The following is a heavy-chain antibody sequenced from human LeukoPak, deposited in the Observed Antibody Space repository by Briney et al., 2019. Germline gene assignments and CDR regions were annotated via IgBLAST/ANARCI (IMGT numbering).Heavy chain of an antibody. V-gene: IGHV3-23*01. J-gene: IGHJ3*02. D-gene: IGHD2-2*01. CDR2: ISGSGGST. Sequence: GGSLRLSCAASGFTFSSYAMNWVRQAPGKGLEWVSAISGSGGSTYYADSVKGRFTISRDNSKNTLYLQMNSLRAEDTAVYYCAKDNTAYQLLPNAFDIWGQGTMVTVSS. CDR1: GFTFSSYA. CDR3: AKDNTAYQLLPNAFDI.